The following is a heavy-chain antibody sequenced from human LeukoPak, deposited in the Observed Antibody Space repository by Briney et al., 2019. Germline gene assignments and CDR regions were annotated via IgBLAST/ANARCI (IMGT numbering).Heavy chain of an antibody. CDR1: GGSFSSGDYY. V-gene: IGHV4-30-4*01. CDR3: ARVSPGREGVASIDY. Sequence: SETLSLTCTVSGGSFSSGDYYWSWIRQPPGKGLEWIGYIYYSGSTYYNPSLKSRVTISVDTSKNQFSLKLSSVTAADTAVYYCARVSPGREGVASIDYWGQGTLVTVSS. J-gene: IGHJ4*02. CDR2: IYYSGST. D-gene: IGHD1-26*01.